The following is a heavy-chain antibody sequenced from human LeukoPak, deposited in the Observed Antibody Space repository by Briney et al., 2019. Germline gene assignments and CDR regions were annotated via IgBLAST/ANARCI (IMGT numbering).Heavy chain of an antibody. D-gene: IGHD3-3*01. CDR1: GYTFTNYA. CDR3: ARGLWSAHRREYYFDS. J-gene: IGHJ4*02. Sequence: ASVKVSCKASGYTFTNYAVNWLRQAPGQRLEWMGWINAGNGDTKFSQNYQARVTITRDASASTAYMELSSLTSEDTAVYFCARGLWSAHRREYYFDSWGQGTLVTVSP. CDR2: INAGNGDT. V-gene: IGHV1-3*01.